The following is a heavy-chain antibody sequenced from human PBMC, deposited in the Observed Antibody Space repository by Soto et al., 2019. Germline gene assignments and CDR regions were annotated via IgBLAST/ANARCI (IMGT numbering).Heavy chain of an antibody. CDR1: GFTFSTYS. J-gene: IGHJ3*02. CDR3: ARRIATADHAFDI. Sequence: GGSLRLSCAASGFTFSTYSMNWIRQAPGKGLEWVSYISSSSSTMYYADSVKGRFTISRDNARNSLYLQMNSLRDEDTAVYYCARRIATADHAFDIWGQGTMVTVSS. D-gene: IGHD6-13*01. CDR2: ISSSSSTM. V-gene: IGHV3-48*02.